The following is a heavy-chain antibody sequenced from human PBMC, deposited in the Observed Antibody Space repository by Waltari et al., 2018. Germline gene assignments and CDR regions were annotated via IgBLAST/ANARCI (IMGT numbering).Heavy chain of an antibody. J-gene: IGHJ6*03. Sequence: QVQLLQWGAGLLKPSENLSLTCAVYVGSCGGYYWRWLRQLPGKGLEWLGEINHNASPDYNPSLKSRATISIETSKNQFSLKLDSVTAADTGVYYCARGWLQVAPPYYYYMDVWDRGTAVTVSS. CDR2: INHNASP. CDR1: VGSCGGYY. CDR3: ARGWLQVAPPYYYYMDV. D-gene: IGHD6-19*01. V-gene: IGHV4-34*01.